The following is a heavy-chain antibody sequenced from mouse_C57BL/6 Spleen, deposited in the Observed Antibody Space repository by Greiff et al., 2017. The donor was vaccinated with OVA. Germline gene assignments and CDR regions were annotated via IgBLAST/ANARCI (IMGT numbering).Heavy chain of an antibody. Sequence: VQLQQPGTELVKPGASVKLSCKASGYTFTSYWMHWVQQRPGQGLEWVGNINPSNGGTTYNEKFKSKATLTVDKSSSTAYMQLISLTSEDSAVYYCTRFSRGAMDDWGQGTSVTVSS. CDR1: GYTFTSYW. V-gene: IGHV1-53*01. J-gene: IGHJ4*01. CDR3: TRFSRGAMDD. CDR2: INPSNGGT.